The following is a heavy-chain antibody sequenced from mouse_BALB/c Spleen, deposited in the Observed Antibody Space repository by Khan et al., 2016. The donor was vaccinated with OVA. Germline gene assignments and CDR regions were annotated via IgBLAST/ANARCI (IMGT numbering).Heavy chain of an antibody. Sequence: EVELVESGGNLVQPGGSRKLSCAASGFTFSGFGMHWVRQAPEKGLEWVAYISSGSTTIYYADTVKGRFTISRDNPKNTLVLQMTSLRTEDTDMNYFARRMIFDGYYGGAMDYWGQGTSVTVSS. CDR2: ISSGSTTI. V-gene: IGHV5-17*02. CDR3: ARRMIFDGYYGGAMDY. J-gene: IGHJ4*01. CDR1: GFTFSGFG. D-gene: IGHD2-3*01.